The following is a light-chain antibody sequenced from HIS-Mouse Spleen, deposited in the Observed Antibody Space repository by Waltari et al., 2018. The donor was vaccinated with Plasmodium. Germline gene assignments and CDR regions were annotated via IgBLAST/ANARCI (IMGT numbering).Light chain of an antibody. Sequence: QSALTQPPSASGSPGQSVTISCTGTSSDVGGYNYVSWYQQHPGKSPKLMIYEVSTRRSGGPERFCGSKSGNTASLTVSGLQAEDEADYYCSSYAGSNNLVFGGGTKLTVL. J-gene: IGLJ2*01. CDR3: SSYAGSNNLV. CDR1: SSDVGGYNY. CDR2: EVS. V-gene: IGLV2-8*01.